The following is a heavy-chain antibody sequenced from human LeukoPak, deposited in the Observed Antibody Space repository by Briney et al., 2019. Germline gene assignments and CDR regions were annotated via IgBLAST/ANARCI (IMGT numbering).Heavy chain of an antibody. Sequence: PSQTLSLTCTVSGGSISSDGYYWSWIRQPPGKGLEWIGHITYSGSTDYSPSLRSRVTISVDTSKNQFSLKLSSVTAADTAVYYCARGQSYCSGGSCYHHNWFDPWGQGTLVTVSS. J-gene: IGHJ5*02. V-gene: IGHV4-30-4*01. CDR3: ARGQSYCSGGSCYHHNWFDP. CDR2: ITYSGST. CDR1: GGSISSDGYY. D-gene: IGHD2-15*01.